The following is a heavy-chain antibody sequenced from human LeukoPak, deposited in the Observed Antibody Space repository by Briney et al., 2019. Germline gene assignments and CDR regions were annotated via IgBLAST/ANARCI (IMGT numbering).Heavy chain of an antibody. CDR2: INFDGTIT. CDR3: ARDRGRGFDP. J-gene: IGHJ5*02. V-gene: IGHV3-74*01. CDR1: GFTFSSYW. Sequence: PGGSLRLSCAASGFTFSSYWMHWVRQVPGKGLVWVSRINFDGTITTYADSVKGRFTISRDNAKNTLYLQMNSLRAEDTAVYYCARDRGRGFDPWGQGTLVTVSS. D-gene: IGHD3-10*01.